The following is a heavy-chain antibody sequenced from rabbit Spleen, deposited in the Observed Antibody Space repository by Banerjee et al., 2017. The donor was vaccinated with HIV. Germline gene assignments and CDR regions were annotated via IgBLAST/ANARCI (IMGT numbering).Heavy chain of an antibody. CDR3: ARNNDDIGYAYDL. CDR2: IDTGSSGFT. V-gene: IGHV1S40*01. D-gene: IGHD6-1*01. CDR1: GVSFSGNSY. Sequence: QSLEESGGDLVKPGASLTLTCIASGVSFSGNSYMCWVRQAPGKGLEWIACIDTGSSGFTYFASWAKGRFTISKTSSTTVTLQMTSLTAADTATYFCARNNDDIGYAYDLWGQGTLVTVS. J-gene: IGHJ3*01.